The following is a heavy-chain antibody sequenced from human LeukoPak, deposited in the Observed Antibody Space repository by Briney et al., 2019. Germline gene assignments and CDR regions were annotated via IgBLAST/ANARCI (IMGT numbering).Heavy chain of an antibody. D-gene: IGHD3-10*01. CDR3: ARSGELLDLYNWFDP. CDR2: INHSGST. Sequence: PSETLSLTCAVYGGSFSGYYWSWIRQPPGKGLEWIGEINHSGSTNYNPSLKSRVTISVDTSKNQFSLKLSSVTAADTAVYYCARSGELLDLYNWFDPWGQGTLVTVSS. V-gene: IGHV4-34*01. CDR1: GGSFSGYY. J-gene: IGHJ5*02.